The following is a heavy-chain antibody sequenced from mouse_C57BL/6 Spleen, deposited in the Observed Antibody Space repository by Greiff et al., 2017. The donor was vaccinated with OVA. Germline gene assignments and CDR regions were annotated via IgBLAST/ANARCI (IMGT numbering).Heavy chain of an antibody. CDR3: ARRDGYYAHWYFDV. V-gene: IGHV5-9*01. J-gene: IGHJ1*03. CDR1: GFTFSSYT. D-gene: IGHD2-3*01. CDR2: ISGGGGNT. Sequence: EVQLVESGGGLVKPGGSLKLSCAASGFTFSSYTMSWVRQTPEKTLEWVATISGGGGNTYYPDSVKGRFTISRDNAKNTLYLQMSSLRSEDTALYYCARRDGYYAHWYFDVWGTGTTVTVSS.